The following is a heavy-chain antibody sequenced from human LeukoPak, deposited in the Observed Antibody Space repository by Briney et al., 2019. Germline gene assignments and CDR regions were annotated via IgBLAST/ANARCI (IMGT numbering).Heavy chain of an antibody. CDR1: DGLFRDYY. CDR2: INHSGST. CDR3: ARGQRAGNLAARAFDN. Sequence: SEALSLTCAVYDGLFRDYYWSWIRQPPGKGLEWIAEINHSGSTNYNPTLKSRVTLSVDWSKNQFSMKVSSVTAADTAVYYCARGQRAGNLAARAFDNWGPGTPVTVS. J-gene: IGHJ4*02. V-gene: IGHV4-34*01. D-gene: IGHD3-10*01.